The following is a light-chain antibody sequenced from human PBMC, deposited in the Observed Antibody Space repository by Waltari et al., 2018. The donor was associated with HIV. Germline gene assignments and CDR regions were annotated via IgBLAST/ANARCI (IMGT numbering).Light chain of an antibody. CDR3: QQYDTSPLT. Sequence: EIVLTQSPGALSLSPVQRSTLSCRASQSVTSDSLAWYQYKPGQAPRLLIYGASIRATGIPDRFSGGGSGTDFTLTISRLEPEDFAVYFCQQYDTSPLTFGGGSKVEIK. CDR1: QSVTSDS. J-gene: IGKJ4*01. V-gene: IGKV3-20*01. CDR2: GAS.